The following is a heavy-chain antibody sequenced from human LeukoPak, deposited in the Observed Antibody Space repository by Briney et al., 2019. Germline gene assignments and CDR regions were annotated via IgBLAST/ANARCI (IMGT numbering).Heavy chain of an antibody. D-gene: IGHD3-10*01. CDR1: GYTFTSYY. V-gene: IGHV1-46*01. CDR2: INPSGGST. Sequence: ASVKVSCKASGYTFTSYYMHWVPQAPGQGLEWMGIINPSGGSTSYAQKFQGRVTMTRDMSTSTVYMELSSLRSEDTAVYYCARGPSITMVRGGQWYYYMDVWGKGTTVTISS. CDR3: ARGPSITMVRGGQWYYYMDV. J-gene: IGHJ6*03.